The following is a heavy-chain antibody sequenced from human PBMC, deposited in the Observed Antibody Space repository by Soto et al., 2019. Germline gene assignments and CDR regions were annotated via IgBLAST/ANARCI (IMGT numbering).Heavy chain of an antibody. Sequence: GGSLRLSCAASGFTFNEHAIHWVRQAPGKGLEWVSGISWNSGTIVYADSVKGRFTISRDNAKNSLYLEMNSLRAEDTALYYCAKDPLPRIEGYFQHWGQGTLVTVSS. J-gene: IGHJ1*01. D-gene: IGHD2-15*01. CDR1: GFTFNEHA. CDR2: ISWNSGTI. CDR3: AKDPLPRIEGYFQH. V-gene: IGHV3-9*01.